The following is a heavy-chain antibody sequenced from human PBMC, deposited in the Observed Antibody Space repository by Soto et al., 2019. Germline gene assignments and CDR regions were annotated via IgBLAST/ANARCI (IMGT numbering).Heavy chain of an antibody. CDR3: ARDRYYGSGPYNYFDY. Sequence: GASVKVSGKTAGYTFTRYNIHWVRQAPGQRLEWMGWINAGNGNTKYSQKFQGRVTITRDTSATTAYMELSSLSSEDTAVYYCARDRYYGSGPYNYFDYWGQGTLVTVSS. CDR2: INAGNGNT. CDR1: GYTFTRYN. D-gene: IGHD3-10*01. J-gene: IGHJ4*02. V-gene: IGHV1-3*01.